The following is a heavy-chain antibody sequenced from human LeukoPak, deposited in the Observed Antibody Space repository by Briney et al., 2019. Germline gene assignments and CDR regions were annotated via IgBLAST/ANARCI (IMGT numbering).Heavy chain of an antibody. D-gene: IGHD6-19*01. CDR3: ARASSGWSYYYYYYYMDV. J-gene: IGHJ6*03. CDR2: MNPNSGNT. V-gene: IGHV1-8*01. CDR1: GYTFTSYD. Sequence: ASVKVSCKASGYTFTSYDINWVRQATGQGLEWMGWMNPNSGNTGYAQKFKGRVTMTRNTSISTAYMELSSLRSEDTAVYYCARASSGWSYYYYYYYMDVWGKGTTVTISS.